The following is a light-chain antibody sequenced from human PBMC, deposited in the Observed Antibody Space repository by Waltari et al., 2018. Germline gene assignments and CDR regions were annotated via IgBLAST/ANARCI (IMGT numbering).Light chain of an antibody. J-gene: IGKJ4*01. CDR2: GAS. Sequence: EIIMTQSPATLSLSPGERATLSCRASQSVTNNLAWYQQKPDQAPRLLIYGASTRATSIPARISGSGSGTEFTLTISSLQSEDFAFYYCQQYNNWPLTFGGGTKVEIK. CDR1: QSVTNN. CDR3: QQYNNWPLT. V-gene: IGKV3-15*01.